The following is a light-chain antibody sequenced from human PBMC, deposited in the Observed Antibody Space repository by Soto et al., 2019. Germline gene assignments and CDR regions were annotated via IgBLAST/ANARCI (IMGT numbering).Light chain of an antibody. Sequence: DIQMTQSPSSLSASVGDRVTITCRASQDIINYLAWYQQKPGKVPKLLIYAASTLQSGVPSRFSGSGSGTGFTLTISGLQPEDVATYYCQGYKRGPITFGQGTRLEIK. V-gene: IGKV1-27*01. CDR3: QGYKRGPIT. J-gene: IGKJ5*01. CDR1: QDIINY. CDR2: AAS.